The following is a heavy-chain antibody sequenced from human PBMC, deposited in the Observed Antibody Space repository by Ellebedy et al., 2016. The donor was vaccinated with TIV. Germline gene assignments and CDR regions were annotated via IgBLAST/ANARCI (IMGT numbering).Heavy chain of an antibody. CDR2: IYPGDSDT. Sequence: GESLKISCKGSGYSFTTYWIGWVRQMHGKGLEWMGMIYPGDSDTRYSPSFQGQVTISADKSISTAYLQWSSLKASDTAIYYCARSPRRSYDVLTGYLGEDFWGQGTQVTVSS. J-gene: IGHJ4*02. V-gene: IGHV5-51*01. D-gene: IGHD3-9*01. CDR1: GYSFTTYW. CDR3: ARSPRRSYDVLTGYLGEDF.